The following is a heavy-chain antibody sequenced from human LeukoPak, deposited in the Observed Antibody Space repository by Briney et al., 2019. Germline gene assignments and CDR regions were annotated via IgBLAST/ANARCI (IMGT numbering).Heavy chain of an antibody. CDR3: ARDPSYSSSWYWYFDL. CDR2: IIPILGIA. J-gene: IGHJ2*01. V-gene: IGHV1-69*04. Sequence: ASVNVSCKSSGGTFSSYAISWVRQAPGQGLEWMGRIIPILGIANYAQKFQGRVTITADKSTSTAYMELSSLRSEDTAVYYCARDPSYSSSWYWYFDLWGRGTLVTVSS. D-gene: IGHD6-13*01. CDR1: GGTFSSYA.